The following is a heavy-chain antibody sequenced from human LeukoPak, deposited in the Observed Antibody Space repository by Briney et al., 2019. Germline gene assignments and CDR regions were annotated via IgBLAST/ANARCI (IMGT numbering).Heavy chain of an antibody. V-gene: IGHV3-53*01. D-gene: IGHD3-22*01. J-gene: IGHJ4*02. CDR1: GFTVSSNY. CDR3: ARESYYYDSSGYQYYFDY. CDR2: IYSGGST. Sequence: GGSLRLSCAASGFTVSSNYMSWVRQAPGKGLEWVPVIYSGGSTYYADSVKGRFTISRDNSKNTLYLQMNSLRAEDTAVYYCARESYYYDSSGYQYYFDYWGQGTLVTVSS.